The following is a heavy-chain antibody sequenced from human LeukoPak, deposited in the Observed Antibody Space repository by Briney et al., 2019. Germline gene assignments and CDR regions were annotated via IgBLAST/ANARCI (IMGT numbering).Heavy chain of an antibody. Sequence: SETLSLTCAVSGYSISSGYYWGWIRQPPGKGLEWIGSIYHSGSTYYNPSLKSRVTISVDTSKNQFSLKLSSVTAADTAVYYCARADYYDSRCWFDPWGQGTLVTVSS. CDR2: IYHSGST. CDR3: ARADYYDSRCWFDP. V-gene: IGHV4-38-2*01. J-gene: IGHJ5*02. CDR1: GYSISSGYY. D-gene: IGHD3-22*01.